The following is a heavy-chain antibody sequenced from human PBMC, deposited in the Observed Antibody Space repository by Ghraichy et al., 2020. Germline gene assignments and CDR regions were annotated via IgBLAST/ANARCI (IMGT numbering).Heavy chain of an antibody. CDR2: IYSGGST. V-gene: IGHV3-53*01. Sequence: GGSLRLSCAASGFTVSSNYMSWVRQAPGKGLEWVSVIYSGGSTYYADSVKGRFTISRDNSKNTLYLQMNSLRAEDTAVYYCARGFKNSSGSRGDYWGQGTLVTVSS. CDR3: ARGFKNSSGSRGDY. J-gene: IGHJ4*02. CDR1: GFTVSSNY. D-gene: IGHD6-19*01.